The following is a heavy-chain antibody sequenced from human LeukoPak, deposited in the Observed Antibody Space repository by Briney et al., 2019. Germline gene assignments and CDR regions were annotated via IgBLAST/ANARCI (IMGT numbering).Heavy chain of an antibody. J-gene: IGHJ4*02. CDR2: IYFSGNT. D-gene: IGHD5-12*01. Sequence: PSETLSLTCTVSGGPISSYYCSWIRQPPGKGLEWIGYIYFSGNTNYKPSLKSRVTISVDTSKNQFSLKLSSVTAADTAVYYCARGATTFDYWGQGTLVTVSS. CDR3: ARGATTFDY. V-gene: IGHV4-59*08. CDR1: GGPISSYY.